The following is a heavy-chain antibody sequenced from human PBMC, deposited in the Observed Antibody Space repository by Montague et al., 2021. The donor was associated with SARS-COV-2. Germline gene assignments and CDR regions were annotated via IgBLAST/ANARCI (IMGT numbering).Heavy chain of an antibody. V-gene: IGHV3-7*01. Sequence: SLRLSCAASGFTFTSYWMSWVRQAPGKGLEWVANIKQDGSEKHYVDSVKGRFTIARDNAKNSLYLQMNSLRAEDTAVYYCARVPSSSWYFDSWGQGTLVTVSS. CDR2: IKQDGSEK. CDR1: GFTFTSYW. J-gene: IGHJ4*02. D-gene: IGHD6-13*01. CDR3: ARVPSSSWYFDS.